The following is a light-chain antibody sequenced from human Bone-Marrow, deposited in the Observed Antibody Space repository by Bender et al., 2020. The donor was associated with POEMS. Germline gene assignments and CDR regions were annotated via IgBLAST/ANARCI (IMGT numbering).Light chain of an antibody. J-gene: IGLJ3*02. V-gene: IGLV1-47*01. CDR2: RNG. CDR3: ASWDTSLSAWV. CDR1: NSNIGNYF. Sequence: QSVLTQPPSASGTPGQRVTISCSGSNSNIGNYFVYWYQQLPGMAPKLLIYRNGQRPAGVSDRFSGSKSGTSASLAISGLRSDDEADYYCASWDTSLSAWVFGGGTKLTVL.